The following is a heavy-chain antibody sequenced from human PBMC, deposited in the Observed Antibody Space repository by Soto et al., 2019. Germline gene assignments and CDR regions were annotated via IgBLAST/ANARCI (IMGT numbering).Heavy chain of an antibody. D-gene: IGHD7-27*01. CDR3: ARGPRNWGVDY. Sequence: ASVKVSCKAAAYTFTSYDINWVRRATGQDFEWMGWMNSNNGNTAYAQKFQGRVTMTRDTSKSTAFMELSSLTSEDTAVYYCARGPRNWGVDYWGQGTLVTVSS. J-gene: IGHJ4*02. CDR1: AYTFTSYD. CDR2: MNSNNGNT. V-gene: IGHV1-8*01.